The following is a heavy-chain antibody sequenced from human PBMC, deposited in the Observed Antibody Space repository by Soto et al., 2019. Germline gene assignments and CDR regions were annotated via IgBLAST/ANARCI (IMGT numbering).Heavy chain of an antibody. J-gene: IGHJ6*03. CDR3: ARAEDYYYYYMDV. V-gene: IGHV4-59*01. CDR1: GGSISSYY. CDR2: IYYSGST. Sequence: PSETLSLTCTVSGGSISSYYWSWIRQPPGKGLEWIGYIYYSGSTNYNPSLKSRVTISVDTSKNQFSLKLSSVTAADTAVYYCARAEDYYYYYMDVWGKGTTVTVSS.